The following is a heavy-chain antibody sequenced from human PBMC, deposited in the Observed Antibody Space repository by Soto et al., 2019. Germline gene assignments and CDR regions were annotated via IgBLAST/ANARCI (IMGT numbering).Heavy chain of an antibody. CDR1: GFTFSSYA. D-gene: IGHD2-2*01. Sequence: PGGSLRLSCAASGFTFSSYAMSWVRQAPGKGLEWVSAISGSGGSTYYADSVKGRFTISRDNSKNTLYLQMNSLRAEDTAVYYCAKGSIVVVPAAGYYFDYWGQGTLVTVPQ. CDR3: AKGSIVVVPAAGYYFDY. V-gene: IGHV3-23*01. J-gene: IGHJ4*02. CDR2: ISGSGGST.